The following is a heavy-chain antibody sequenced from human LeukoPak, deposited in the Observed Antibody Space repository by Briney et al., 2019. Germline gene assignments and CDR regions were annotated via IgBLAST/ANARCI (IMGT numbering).Heavy chain of an antibody. J-gene: IGHJ4*02. D-gene: IGHD6-13*01. CDR3: ARKAAGLTLDF. Sequence: TGGSLRLSCAASGFTFSSYWMHWVRQAPGKGLVWVSRINSDGSSTNYADSVKGRFTISRGNAENTLYLQMNSLRAEDTAVYYCARKAAGLTLDFWGQGTLVTVSS. V-gene: IGHV3-74*01. CDR1: GFTFSSYW. CDR2: INSDGSST.